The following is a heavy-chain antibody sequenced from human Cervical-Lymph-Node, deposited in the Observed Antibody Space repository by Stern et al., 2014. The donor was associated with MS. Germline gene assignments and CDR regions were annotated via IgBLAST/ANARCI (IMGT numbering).Heavy chain of an antibody. Sequence: QVQLQESGPGLVRPSGTLSLTCAVSGGSISSTSWWTWVRQPPGKGLEWLGEGFVSGITNTNPSLKSRGTIWIDRSTNQFFLDLTSVTAADTAVYYCARVPLYSKAETFWGRGTLVTVSS. CDR3: ARVPLYSKAETF. D-gene: IGHD4-11*01. CDR1: GGSISSTSW. CDR2: GFVSGIT. J-gene: IGHJ4*02. V-gene: IGHV4-4*02.